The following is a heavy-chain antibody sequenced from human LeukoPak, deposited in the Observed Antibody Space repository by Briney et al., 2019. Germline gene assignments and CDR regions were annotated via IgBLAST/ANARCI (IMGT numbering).Heavy chain of an antibody. D-gene: IGHD3-22*01. CDR3: ATSRKDSSGYTEV. Sequence: ASVKVSCKVSGYTFTDYYMHWVQQAPGKGLEWMGLVDPEDGETIYAEKFQGRVTITAGTSTDTAYMELSSLRSEDTAVYYCATSRKDSSGYTEVWGQGTLVTVSS. CDR1: GYTFTDYY. J-gene: IGHJ4*02. CDR2: VDPEDGET. V-gene: IGHV1-69-2*01.